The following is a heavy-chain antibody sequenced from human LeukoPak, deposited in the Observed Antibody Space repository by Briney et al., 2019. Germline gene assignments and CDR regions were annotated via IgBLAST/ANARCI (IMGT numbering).Heavy chain of an antibody. V-gene: IGHV4-59*08. Sequence: SETLSLACTVSGGSISSHYWSWIRQPPGKGLEWIGYIYYTGSTNYNPSHKSRVTISVDTSKNQFSLKLNSVTAADTAVYYCARRRVGAISSYNWFDPWGQGTLVTVSS. CDR1: GGSISSHY. J-gene: IGHJ5*02. CDR2: IYYTGST. D-gene: IGHD1-26*01. CDR3: ARRRVGAISSYNWFDP.